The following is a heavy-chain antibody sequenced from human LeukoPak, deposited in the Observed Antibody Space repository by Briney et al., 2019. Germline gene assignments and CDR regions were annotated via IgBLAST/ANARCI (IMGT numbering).Heavy chain of an antibody. J-gene: IGHJ6*03. V-gene: IGHV3-11*04. CDR1: GFTYRDYY. CDR3: ARDQGGAGSGYYPYYYYHMDV. Sequence: GGSLRLSCAASGFTYRDYYMSWIRPAPGKGLEGASYIISCCSNIFQPVSVKGRFTISRANAKNSLYPQMNSMRAEDTAVYYCARDQGGAGSGYYPYYYYHMDVWGKGTTVTVS. D-gene: IGHD3-22*01. CDR2: IISCCSNI.